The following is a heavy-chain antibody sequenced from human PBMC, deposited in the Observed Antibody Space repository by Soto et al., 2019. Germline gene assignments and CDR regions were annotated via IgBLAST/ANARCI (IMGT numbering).Heavy chain of an antibody. D-gene: IGHD3-22*01. CDR2: MNPNSGNT. CDR1: GYTFTSYD. V-gene: IGHV1-8*01. Sequence: ASVKVSCKASGYTFTSYDINWVRQATGQGLEYLGWMNPNSGNTAYVQKFQGRVTMTWDTSITTAYMELSSLRSADTAVYYCASGLISCYYQYAAFDIWGQGTMVTV. J-gene: IGHJ3*02. CDR3: ASGLISCYYQYAAFDI.